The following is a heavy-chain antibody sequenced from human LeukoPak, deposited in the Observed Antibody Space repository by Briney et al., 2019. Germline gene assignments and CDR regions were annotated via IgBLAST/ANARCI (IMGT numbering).Heavy chain of an antibody. CDR3: ASSTYYDFWSGYWVLDY. CDR2: IYSGGST. CDR1: GFTVSSNY. D-gene: IGHD3-3*01. Sequence: GGSLRLSCAASGFTVSSNYMSWVRQAPGKGLEWVSVIYSGGSTYYADSVKGRFTISRDNSKNTLYLQMNSLRAEDTAVYYCASSTYYDFWSGYWVLDYWGQGTLVTVSS. J-gene: IGHJ4*02. V-gene: IGHV3-53*01.